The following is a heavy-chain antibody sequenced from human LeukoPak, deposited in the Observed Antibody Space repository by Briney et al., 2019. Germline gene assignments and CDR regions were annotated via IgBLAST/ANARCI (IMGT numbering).Heavy chain of an antibody. CDR2: IIPIFGTA. J-gene: IGHJ5*02. CDR3: ARERVTMSSSTFDP. Sequence: GASVKVSCKASGGTFSSYAISWVRQAPGQGLEWMGGIIPIFGTANYAQKFQGRVTVTADESTSTAYMELSSLRSEDTAVYYCARERVTMSSSTFDPWGQGTLVTVSS. CDR1: GGTFSSYA. V-gene: IGHV1-69*13. D-gene: IGHD3-22*01.